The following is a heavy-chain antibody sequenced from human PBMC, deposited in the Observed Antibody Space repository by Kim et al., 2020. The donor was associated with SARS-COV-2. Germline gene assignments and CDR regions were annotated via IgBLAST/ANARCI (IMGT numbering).Heavy chain of an antibody. V-gene: IGHV3-21*01. D-gene: IGHD5-12*01. CDR2: ISSSSSYI. CDR1: GFTFSSYS. J-gene: IGHJ4*02. Sequence: GGSLRLSCAASGFTFSSYSMNWVRQAPGKGLEWVSSISSSSSYIYYADSVKGRFTISRDNAKNSLYLQMNSLRAEDTAVYYCAREVIGSRDGYNHMAPGGAFVYWGQGTLVTVSS. CDR3: AREVIGSRDGYNHMAPGGAFVY.